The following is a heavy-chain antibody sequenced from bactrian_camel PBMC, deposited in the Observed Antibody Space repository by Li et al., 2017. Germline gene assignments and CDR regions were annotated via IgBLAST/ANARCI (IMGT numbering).Heavy chain of an antibody. V-gene: IGHV3S26*01. Sequence: HVQLVESGGGSVEAGGSLRLSCAASGYIYRLFCMAWFRQAPGKGRERVAFILSDGGTSYVDSVKGRFTISRDDSKNTLSLQMTGLVSEDTAMYYCAARFGTLQCPSSIGSGFWGQGTQVTVS. CDR3: AARFGTLQCPSSIGSGF. CDR2: ILSDGGT. J-gene: IGHJ6*01. CDR1: GYIYRLFC.